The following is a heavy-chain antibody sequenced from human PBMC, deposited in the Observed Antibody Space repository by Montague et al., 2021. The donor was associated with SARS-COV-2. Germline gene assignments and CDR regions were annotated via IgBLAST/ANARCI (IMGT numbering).Heavy chain of an antibody. CDR1: GDSISSSGYY. J-gene: IGHJ6*03. CDR2: VYRSGST. CDR3: ARLPAVRGDFLGYSFYYIDV. D-gene: IGHD4-17*01. Sequence: SETLSLTCTVFGDSISSSGYYWGWIRQPPGKGLEWIGNVYRSGSTYYNTSLKSRVIVSVDTSKNQFSLKLTSVTAADTAVYYCARLPAVRGDFLGYSFYYIDVWGKGTTVTVSS. V-gene: IGHV4-39*01.